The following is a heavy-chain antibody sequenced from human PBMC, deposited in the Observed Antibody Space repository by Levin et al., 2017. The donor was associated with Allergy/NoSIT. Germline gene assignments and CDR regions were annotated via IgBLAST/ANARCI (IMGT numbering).Heavy chain of an antibody. Sequence: LSLTCATSGFTFSSYAMNWVRPAPGKGLEWVSYISTTYTVHYADSVKGRFTISRDNDKKSLYLQMNSLRDDDTAVYYCVRDLGADYGDYGVSWGPGTLVAVSS. CDR3: VRDLGADYGDYGVS. D-gene: IGHD4-17*01. CDR1: GFTFSSYA. CDR2: ISTTYTV. V-gene: IGHV3-48*02. J-gene: IGHJ5*02.